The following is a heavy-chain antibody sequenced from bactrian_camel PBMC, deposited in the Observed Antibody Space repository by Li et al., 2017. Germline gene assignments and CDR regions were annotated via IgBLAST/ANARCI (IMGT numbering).Heavy chain of an antibody. J-gene: IGHJ6*01. V-gene: IGHV3-3*01. CDR3: AARSVGWCPLFEHWLGKRAYTPGGYFAN. D-gene: IGHD1*01. CDR2: IDYYGGT. CDR1: GYTGSGGC. Sequence: HVQLVESGGGAVQAGRSLNLSCEAHGYTGSGGCKGWFRQSPGKDREAVATIDYYGGTKYDDSVKGRFTISEDNSKTTVYLQMNDLKPEDTAMYYCAARSVGWCPLFEHWLGKRAYTPGGYFANWGQGTQVTVS.